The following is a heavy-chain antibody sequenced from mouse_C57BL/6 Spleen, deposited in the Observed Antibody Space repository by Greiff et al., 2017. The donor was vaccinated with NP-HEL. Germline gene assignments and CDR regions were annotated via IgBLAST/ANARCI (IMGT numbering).Heavy chain of an antibody. CDR1: GFTFSDYY. D-gene: IGHD1-1*01. Sequence: EVKLVESEGGLVQPGSSMKLSCTASGFTFSDYYMAWVRQVPEKGLEWVANINYDGSSTYYLDSLKSRFIISRDNAKNILYLQMSSLKSEDTATYYCARDGDPHYYGSSYDWYFDVWGTGTTVTVSS. CDR2: INYDGSST. V-gene: IGHV5-16*01. CDR3: ARDGDPHYYGSSYDWYFDV. J-gene: IGHJ1*03.